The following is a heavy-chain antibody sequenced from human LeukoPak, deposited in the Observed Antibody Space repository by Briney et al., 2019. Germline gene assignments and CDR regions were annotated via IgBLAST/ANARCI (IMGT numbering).Heavy chain of an antibody. V-gene: IGHV3-21*01. Sequence: PGGSLRLSRAASGFTFSSYSMNWVRQAPGKGLEWVSSISSSSSYIYYADSVKGRFTISRDNAKNSLYLQMNSLRAEDTAVYYCARGGSGIPRSYWGQGTLVTVSS. CDR2: ISSSSSYI. CDR3: ARGGSGIPRSY. D-gene: IGHD1-26*01. CDR1: GFTFSSYS. J-gene: IGHJ4*02.